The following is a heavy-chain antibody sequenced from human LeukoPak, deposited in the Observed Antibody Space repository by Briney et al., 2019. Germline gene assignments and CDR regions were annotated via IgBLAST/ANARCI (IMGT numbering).Heavy chain of an antibody. CDR1: GGSISRSSYY. D-gene: IGHD3-10*01. V-gene: IGHV4-39*07. CDR2: IYYSGST. Sequence: PSETLSLTCTVSGGSISRSSYYWGWIRQPPGKGLEWIGRIYYSGSTYYNPSLKSRVTISVDTSKNQFSLKLSSVTAADTAVYYCARAHPNYYGSGSYYINWGQGTLVTVSS. CDR3: ARAHPNYYGSGSYYIN. J-gene: IGHJ4*02.